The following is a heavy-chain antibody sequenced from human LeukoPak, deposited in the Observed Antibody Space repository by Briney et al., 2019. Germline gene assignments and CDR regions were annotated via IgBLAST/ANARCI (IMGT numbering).Heavy chain of an antibody. D-gene: IGHD3-9*01. CDR2: ISGSGNRT. J-gene: IGHJ4*02. CDR3: VRGDRTGYFFDN. V-gene: IGHV3-23*01. CDR1: GFIFSSYA. Sequence: SGGSLRLSCAASGFIFSSYAMSWVRQAPGKGLEWVSSISGSGNRTYYADSVKGRFTISRDNAKNTLYLEMNSLRAEDTAFYFCVRGDRTGYFFDNWGQGTLVTVPS.